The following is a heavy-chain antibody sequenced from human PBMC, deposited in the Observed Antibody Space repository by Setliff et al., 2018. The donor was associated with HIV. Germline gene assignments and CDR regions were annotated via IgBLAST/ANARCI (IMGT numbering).Heavy chain of an antibody. Sequence: GGSLRLSCAASGFTFSNSWMTWVRQAPGKGLEWVGRIKTKTQRGTTDYAAPAKGRFIISRDDSKNTLYLQMNSLRSEDTAVYYCTTDRFVWGQGTLVTVSS. D-gene: IGHD3-16*01. J-gene: IGHJ4*02. V-gene: IGHV3-15*01. CDR2: IKTKTQRGTT. CDR3: TTDRFV. CDR1: GFTFSNSW.